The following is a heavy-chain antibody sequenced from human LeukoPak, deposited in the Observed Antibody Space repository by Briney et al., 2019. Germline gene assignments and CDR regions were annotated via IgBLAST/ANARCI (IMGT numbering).Heavy chain of an antibody. CDR1: GYTFTTYG. Sequence: ASVKVSFKASGYTFTTYGISWVRQAPGQGLEWMGWINTNTGNPTYAQGFTGRFVFSLDTSVSTAYLQISSLKAEDTAVYYCARSTTRLWYYDLWSDDRYDAFDIWGQGTMVTVSS. J-gene: IGHJ3*02. D-gene: IGHD3-3*01. CDR2: INTNTGNP. V-gene: IGHV7-4-1*02. CDR3: ARSTTRLWYYDLWSDDRYDAFDI.